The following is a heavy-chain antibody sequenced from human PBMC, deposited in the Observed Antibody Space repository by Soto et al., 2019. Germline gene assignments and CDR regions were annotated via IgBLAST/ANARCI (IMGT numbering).Heavy chain of an antibody. CDR3: ARGARYYGSGSYPFLDY. CDR1: GGSISSYD. Sequence: SETLSLTCTVSGGSISSYDWSWIRQRPGKGLEWIGYIYYSGSTNYNPSLKSRVTISVDTSKNQFSLKLSSVTAADTAVYYCARGARYYGSGSYPFLDYWGQGTLVTVSS. D-gene: IGHD3-10*01. V-gene: IGHV4-59*01. J-gene: IGHJ4*02. CDR2: IYYSGST.